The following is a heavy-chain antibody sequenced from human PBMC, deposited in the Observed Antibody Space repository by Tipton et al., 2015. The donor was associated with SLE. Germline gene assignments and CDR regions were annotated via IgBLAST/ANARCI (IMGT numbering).Heavy chain of an antibody. CDR3: ARLYCTNGVCFPGY. V-gene: IGHV4-59*01. J-gene: IGHJ4*02. D-gene: IGHD2-8*01. Sequence: TLSLTCTVSGGSISSYYWSWIRQPQGKGLEWIGYTYYSGSTNYNPSLKSRVTIPVDTSKNQFSLKLGSVTAADTAVYYWARLYCTNGVCFPGYWGQGTLVTVSS. CDR2: TYYSGST. CDR1: GGSISSYY.